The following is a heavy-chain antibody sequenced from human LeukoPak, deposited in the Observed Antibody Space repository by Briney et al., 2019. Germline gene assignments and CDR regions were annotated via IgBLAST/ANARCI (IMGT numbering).Heavy chain of an antibody. Sequence: SQTLSLTCAISGDSVSSNSAAWNWIRQSPSRGLEWLGRTYYRSKWYNDYAVSVKSRITINPDTSKNQFSLQLNSVTPEGTAVYYCARAGGIAAAGPHYYYGMDVWGQGTTVTVSS. J-gene: IGHJ6*02. V-gene: IGHV6-1*01. CDR3: ARAGGIAAAGPHYYYGMDV. D-gene: IGHD6-13*01. CDR2: TYYRSKWYN. CDR1: GDSVSSNSAA.